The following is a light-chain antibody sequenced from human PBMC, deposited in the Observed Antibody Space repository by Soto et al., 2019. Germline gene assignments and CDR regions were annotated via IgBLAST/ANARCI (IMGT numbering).Light chain of an antibody. Sequence: QSVLTQSPAASASLGASVKLTCTLSSGHSTYAIAWHQQQPQKGPRYLMKLNSDGKYSKGDGIPDRFSGSSSGAERYLTISSLQSEDEANYYCQTWGTGSWVFGGGTQLTVL. CDR1: SGHSTYA. V-gene: IGLV4-69*01. J-gene: IGLJ3*02. CDR3: QTWGTGSWV. CDR2: LNSDGKY.